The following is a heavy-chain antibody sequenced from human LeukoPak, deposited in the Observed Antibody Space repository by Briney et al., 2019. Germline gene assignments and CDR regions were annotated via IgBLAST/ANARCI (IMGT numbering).Heavy chain of an antibody. J-gene: IGHJ5*02. V-gene: IGHV1-69*05. D-gene: IGHD3-3*01. CDR1: GGTFSSYA. CDR2: IIPIFGTA. Sequence: GASVKVSCKASGGTFSSYAISWVRQAPGQGLEWMGGIIPIFGTANYAQKFQGRVTITTDESTSTAYMELSSLRSEDTAVYYCAVAFWSIVNWFDPRGQGTLVTVSS. CDR3: AVAFWSIVNWFDP.